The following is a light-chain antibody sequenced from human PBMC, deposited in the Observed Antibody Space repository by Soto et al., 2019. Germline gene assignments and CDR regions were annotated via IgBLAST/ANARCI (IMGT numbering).Light chain of an antibody. V-gene: IGLV1-40*01. Sequence: QSVLTQPPSVSGAPGQRVTISCTGSSSNIGAGFDVHWYHQIAGTAPKLLIYGNSNRPSRVPDRFSGSKSGTSASLAISGLQSDDEAHYYCATWDDSLNAAVFGGGTQLTVL. CDR2: GNS. J-gene: IGLJ7*01. CDR1: SSNIGAGFD. CDR3: ATWDDSLNAAV.